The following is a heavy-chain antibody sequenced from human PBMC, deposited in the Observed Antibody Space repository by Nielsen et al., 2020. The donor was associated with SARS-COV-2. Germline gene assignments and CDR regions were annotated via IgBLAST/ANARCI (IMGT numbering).Heavy chain of an antibody. D-gene: IGHD1-26*01. CDR1: GGTFSSYA. V-gene: IGHV1-69*06. CDR2: IIPIFGTA. CDR3: ARGGSGSEPFDY. Sequence: SVKVSCKASGGTFSSYAISWVRQAPGQGLEWMGGIIPIFGTANYAQKFQGRVTITADKSTSTAYMELSSLRSDDTAVYYCARGGSGSEPFDYWGQGTLVTVSS. J-gene: IGHJ4*02.